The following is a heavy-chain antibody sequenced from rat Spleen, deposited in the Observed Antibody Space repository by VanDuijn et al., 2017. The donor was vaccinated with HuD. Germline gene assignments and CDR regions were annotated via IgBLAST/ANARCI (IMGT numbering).Heavy chain of an antibody. V-gene: IGHV5-25*01. J-gene: IGHJ2*01. CDR2: ISTAGSNT. CDR1: GFTFNNYY. CDR3: ARLPY. Sequence: EVQLVESDGGLVQPGRSLKLSCAASGFTFNNYYMVWVRQAPTKGLEWVAYISTAGSNTFYRDSVKGRFTISRDNAKSTLYLQMDSLKSEETATYYCARLPYWGQGVMVTVSS.